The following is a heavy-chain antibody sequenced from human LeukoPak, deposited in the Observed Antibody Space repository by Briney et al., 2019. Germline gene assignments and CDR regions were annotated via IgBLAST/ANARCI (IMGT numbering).Heavy chain of an antibody. Sequence: ASVKVSCKVSGYTLTELSMHWVRQAPGKGLEWMGGFDPEDGETIYAQKFQGRVTMTEDTSTDTAYMELSSLRSEDTAVYYCATVIEGYYDSSGYTFDYWGQGTLVTVSS. CDR1: GYTLTELS. V-gene: IGHV1-24*01. J-gene: IGHJ4*02. D-gene: IGHD3-22*01. CDR2: FDPEDGET. CDR3: ATVIEGYYDSSGYTFDY.